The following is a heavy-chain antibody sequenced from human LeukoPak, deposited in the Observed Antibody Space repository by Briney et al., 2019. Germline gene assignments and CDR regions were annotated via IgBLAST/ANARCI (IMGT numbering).Heavy chain of an antibody. Sequence: ASVKVSCKASGYTFTSYYMHWVRQAPGQGLEGMGIINPSGGSTSYAQKFQGRVTMTRDTSTSTVYMELSSLRSEDTAVYYCARVTYPRGKGGMYNWFDPWGQGTLVTVSS. J-gene: IGHJ5*02. V-gene: IGHV1-46*01. CDR3: ARVTYPRGKGGMYNWFDP. CDR2: INPSGGST. CDR1: GYTFTSYY.